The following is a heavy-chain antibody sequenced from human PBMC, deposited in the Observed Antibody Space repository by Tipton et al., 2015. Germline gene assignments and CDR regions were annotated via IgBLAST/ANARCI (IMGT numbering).Heavy chain of an antibody. V-gene: IGHV6-1*01. Sequence: GLVKPSQTLSLTCAISGDSVSSNNAAWNWIRQSPSRGLEWLGRTYYRPKWYRAYAPSVKSRITINPDTSKNQFSLQLNSVTPDETAVYYCARGPAPLDYWGQGILVTVS. CDR3: ARGPAPLDY. D-gene: IGHD2-2*01. CDR1: GDSVSSNNAA. CDR2: TYYRPKWYR. J-gene: IGHJ4*02.